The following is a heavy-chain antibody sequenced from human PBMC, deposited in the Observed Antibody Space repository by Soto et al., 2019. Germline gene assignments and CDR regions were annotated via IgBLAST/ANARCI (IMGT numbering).Heavy chain of an antibody. Sequence: GASVKVSSKASRYTFTSYDMHWVRHAPGPGLEWMGIINPSGGSTSYAQKFQGRVTMTRDTSTSTVYMELSSLRSDDTAVYYCATASGTPYDTSGTYAFDIWGQGTMV. D-gene: IGHD3-22*01. CDR3: ATASGTPYDTSGTYAFDI. V-gene: IGHV1-46*01. CDR2: INPSGGST. J-gene: IGHJ3*02. CDR1: RYTFTSYD.